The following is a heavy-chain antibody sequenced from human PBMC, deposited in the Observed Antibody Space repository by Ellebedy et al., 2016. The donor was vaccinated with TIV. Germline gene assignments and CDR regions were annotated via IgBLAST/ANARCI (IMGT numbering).Heavy chain of an antibody. CDR2: ISAYNGNT. Sequence: ASVKVSXXASGYTFTSYGISWVRQAPGQGLEWMGWISAYNGNTNYVQKLQGRVTMTTDTSTSIAYMELRSLRSDDTAVYYCARRVRSGVSNWCFDVWGRGTLVTVSS. J-gene: IGHJ2*01. CDR1: GYTFTSYG. V-gene: IGHV1-18*01. D-gene: IGHD3-10*01. CDR3: ARRVRSGVSNWCFDV.